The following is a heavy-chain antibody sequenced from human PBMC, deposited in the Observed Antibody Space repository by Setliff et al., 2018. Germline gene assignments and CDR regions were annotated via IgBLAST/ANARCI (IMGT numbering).Heavy chain of an antibody. CDR3: ARGRQTDTAIDY. D-gene: IGHD5-18*01. Sequence: ASVKVSCKASGGTFSSYAISWVRQAPGQGLEWMGWISIDDDKTKYAQKFQGRVTMTADTSTSTAYMELSSLRSEDTAVYYCARGRQTDTAIDYWGQGTLVTVSS. V-gene: IGHV1-18*01. CDR2: ISIDDDKT. J-gene: IGHJ4*02. CDR1: GGTFSSYA.